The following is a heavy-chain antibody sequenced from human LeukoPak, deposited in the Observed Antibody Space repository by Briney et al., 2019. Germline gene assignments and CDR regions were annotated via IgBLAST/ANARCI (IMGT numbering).Heavy chain of an antibody. J-gene: IGHJ4*02. CDR2: IYTSGST. CDR3: ARERDYVWGSYRYPFDY. CDR1: GGSISSYY. D-gene: IGHD3-16*02. Sequence: SETLSLTCTVSGGSISSYYWSWIRQPAGKGLEWIGRIYTSGSTNYNPSLKSRVTMSVDTSKNQFSLKLSSVTAADTAVYYCARERDYVWGSYRYPFDYWGQGTLVTVSS. V-gene: IGHV4-4*07.